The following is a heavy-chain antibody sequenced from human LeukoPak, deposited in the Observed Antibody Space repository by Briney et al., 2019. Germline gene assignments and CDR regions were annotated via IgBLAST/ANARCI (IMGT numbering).Heavy chain of an antibody. CDR3: ARLPEDWFDS. Sequence: SETLSLTCTVSGGSISSYYWSWIRQPPGKGLEWIGYIYTSGSTNYNPSLKSRVTISVDTSKNQFSLKLSSVTAADTAVYYCARLPEDWFDSWGQGTLVTVSS. CDR1: GGSISSYY. CDR2: IYTSGST. V-gene: IGHV4-4*09. J-gene: IGHJ5*01. D-gene: IGHD1-14*01.